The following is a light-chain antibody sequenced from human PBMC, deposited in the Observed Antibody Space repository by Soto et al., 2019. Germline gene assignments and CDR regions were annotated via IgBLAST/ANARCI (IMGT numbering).Light chain of an antibody. CDR3: QQSYSTLWT. Sequence: DIQMTQSPSSLSASVGDRVTITCRASQSISTYLHWYQQKPGKAPELLIYAASSLQSGVPSRFSGSGSGTDFTLTISSLQPEDFATYYCQQSYSTLWTVGQGTKVEIK. CDR2: AAS. J-gene: IGKJ1*01. V-gene: IGKV1-39*01. CDR1: QSISTY.